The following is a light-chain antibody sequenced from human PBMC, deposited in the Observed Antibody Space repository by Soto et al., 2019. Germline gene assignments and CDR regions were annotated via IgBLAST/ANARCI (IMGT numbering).Light chain of an antibody. Sequence: QSVLTQPPSVSGSPGQSVTISCAGTSGDVGGYDYVSWYQQHPGKAPKLMIHAVTDRPAGVSNRFSGSKSGNTASLTISRLQAEDEADYYCCSYTGASTYVFGTGTKVTVL. CDR3: CSYTGASTYV. J-gene: IGLJ1*01. V-gene: IGLV2-14*01. CDR2: AVT. CDR1: SGDVGGYDY.